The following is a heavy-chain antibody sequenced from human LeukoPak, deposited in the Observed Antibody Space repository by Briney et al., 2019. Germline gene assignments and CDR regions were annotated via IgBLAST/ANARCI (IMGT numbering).Heavy chain of an antibody. V-gene: IGHV3-30*18. CDR2: ISYDGSNK. J-gene: IGHJ4*02. D-gene: IGHD3-10*01. CDR3: AKGLWFGELLEGDY. CDR1: GFTFSSYG. Sequence: PGRSLRLSCAASGFTFSSYGMHWVRQAPGKGLEWVAVISYDGSNKYYADSVKGRFTISRDNSKNTLYLQMNSLRAEDTAVYYCAKGLWFGELLEGDYWGQGTLVTVSS.